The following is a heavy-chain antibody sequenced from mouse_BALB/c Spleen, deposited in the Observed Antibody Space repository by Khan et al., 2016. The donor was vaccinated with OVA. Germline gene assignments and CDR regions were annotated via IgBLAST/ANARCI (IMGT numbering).Heavy chain of an antibody. J-gene: IGHJ4*01. D-gene: IGHD1-1*01. CDR1: GFNIEDTY. CDR2: IDPANGKS. Sequence: EVQLQESGAEIVKPGASVKLSCTASGFNIEDTYIHWVKRRPEQGLEWIGRIDPANGKSKYDPKFQVKATITPDTSSNTAYLQLSSLTSEDTAVYYCARPIYYYDAMDYWGQGTSVTVSS. CDR3: ARPIYYYDAMDY. V-gene: IGHV14-3*02.